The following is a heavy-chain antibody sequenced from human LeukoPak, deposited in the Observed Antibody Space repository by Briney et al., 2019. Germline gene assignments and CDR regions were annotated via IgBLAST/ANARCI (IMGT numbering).Heavy chain of an antibody. Sequence: GGSLRLSCAASGFPVSSNYMSWVRQAPGKGLEWVSVIYSGGSTYYADSVKGRFTISRDNSKNTLYLQMNSLRAEDTAVYYCARSETEWELGYYFDYWGQGTLVTVSS. V-gene: IGHV3-53*01. J-gene: IGHJ4*02. CDR1: GFPVSSNY. CDR3: ARSETEWELGYYFDY. D-gene: IGHD1-26*01. CDR2: IYSGGST.